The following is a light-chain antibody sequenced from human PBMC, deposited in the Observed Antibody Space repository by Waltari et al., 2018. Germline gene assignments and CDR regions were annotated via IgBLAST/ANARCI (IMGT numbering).Light chain of an antibody. CDR2: VNSDGSH. CDR1: SGHSSNV. J-gene: IGLJ3*02. CDR3: QTGGHGTWV. Sequence: QLVLTQSPSASASLGASVKLPCTLSSGHSSNVIAWLQQQPEKGPRYVMKVNSDGSHSKGDEMPDRFSGSSSGAERYLTISSLQSEDEADDYCQTGGHGTWVFGGGTKLTVL. V-gene: IGLV4-69*01.